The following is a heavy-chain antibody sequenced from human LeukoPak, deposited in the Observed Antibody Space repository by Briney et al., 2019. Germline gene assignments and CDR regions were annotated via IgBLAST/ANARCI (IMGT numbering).Heavy chain of an antibody. Sequence: GGSLRLSCEASGFSISLYTMNWVRQAPGKGLEWVSSISPDSNFIYQADSVKGRFTISRDNAKNSLYLQMEGLRVEDTAVYYCTNFQTVGVKPFEHWGQGTLVTVSS. V-gene: IGHV3-21*01. CDR1: GFSISLYT. J-gene: IGHJ5*02. D-gene: IGHD1-26*01. CDR2: ISPDSNFI. CDR3: TNFQTVGVKPFEH.